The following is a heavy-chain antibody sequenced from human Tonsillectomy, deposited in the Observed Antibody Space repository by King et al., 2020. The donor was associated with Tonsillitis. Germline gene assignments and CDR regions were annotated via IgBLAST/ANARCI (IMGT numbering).Heavy chain of an antibody. CDR2: IHYSGST. CDR1: GGSISTYY. Sequence: QLQESGPGLVKPSETLSLTCTVSGGSISTYYWSWIRQPLGKGLEWIGFIHYSGSTNYNPSLKSRVTISVDTSKNQFSLRLSSVTAADTAVYYCARTSSYFDYWGQGPLVTVSS. J-gene: IGHJ4*02. V-gene: IGHV4-59*01. CDR3: ARTSSYFDY.